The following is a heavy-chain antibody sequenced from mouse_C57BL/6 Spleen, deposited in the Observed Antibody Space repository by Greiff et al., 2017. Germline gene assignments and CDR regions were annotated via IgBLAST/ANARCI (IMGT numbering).Heavy chain of an antibody. D-gene: IGHD1-1*01. CDR2: LWRGGST. J-gene: IGHJ1*03. CDR3: AKTYDGSSSDWYFDV. Sequence: QVQLQQSGPGLVQPSQSLSITCTVSGFSLTSYGVHWVRQSPGKGLEWLGVLWRGGSTDYNAACMSRLSITKDNSKSQVFFKMNSLQADDPAIYYCAKTYDGSSSDWYFDVWGTGTTVTVSS. CDR1: GFSLTSYG. V-gene: IGHV2-5*01.